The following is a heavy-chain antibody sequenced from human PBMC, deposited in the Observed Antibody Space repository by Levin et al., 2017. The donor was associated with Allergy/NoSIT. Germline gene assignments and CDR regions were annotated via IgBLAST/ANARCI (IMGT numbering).Heavy chain of an antibody. D-gene: IGHD5-12*01. V-gene: IGHV1-2*02. CDR2: INPITGSA. CDR3: ARDHGYSGYLLD. Sequence: ASVKVSCKASGYPFTGYYIHWVRQAPGQGLEWLGWINPITGSANYAEMFQGRVTMTTDTSTNTVYMDLRNLRSDDTAVYYCARDHGYSGYLLDWGQGTLVTVSS. CDR1: GYPFTGYY. J-gene: IGHJ4*02.